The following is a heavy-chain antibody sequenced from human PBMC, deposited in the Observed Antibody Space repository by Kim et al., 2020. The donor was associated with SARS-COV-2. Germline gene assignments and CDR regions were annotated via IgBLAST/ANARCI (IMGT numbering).Heavy chain of an antibody. J-gene: IGHJ5*02. V-gene: IGHV4-31*02. Sequence: KSRVTISVDTSKNQFSLKLSSVTVADTAVYYCASLFPLVTGPIWGWFDPWGQGTLVTVSS. CDR3: ASLFPLVTGPIWGWFDP. D-gene: IGHD1-20*01.